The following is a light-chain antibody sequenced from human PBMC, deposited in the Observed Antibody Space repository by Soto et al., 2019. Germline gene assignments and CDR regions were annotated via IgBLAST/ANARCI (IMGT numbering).Light chain of an antibody. V-gene: IGKV3-15*01. J-gene: IGKJ2*01. CDR1: QSVSSN. CDR3: KQCNNWPLYT. CDR2: DAS. Sequence: EIVMTQSPATLSLSPGERATLSCRASQSVSSNLAWYQQKPGQAPRLLIYDASTRATGIPARFSGSGSGTDFTLTISSLQSEDFAVYYCKQCNNWPLYTFGEGNKLEIK.